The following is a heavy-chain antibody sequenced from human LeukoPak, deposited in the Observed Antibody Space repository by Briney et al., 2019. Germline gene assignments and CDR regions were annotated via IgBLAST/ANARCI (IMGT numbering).Heavy chain of an antibody. CDR2: ISAYNGNT. J-gene: IGHJ3*02. Sequence: ASVKVSCKASGYTFTSYGISWVRQAPGQGLEWMGWISAYNGNTNYAQKLQGGVTMTTDTSTSTAYMELRSLRSDDTAVYYCARVHSPRFVVVPAANRRDAFDIWGQGTMVTVSS. V-gene: IGHV1-18*01. CDR1: GYTFTSYG. D-gene: IGHD2-2*01. CDR3: ARVHSPRFVVVPAANRRDAFDI.